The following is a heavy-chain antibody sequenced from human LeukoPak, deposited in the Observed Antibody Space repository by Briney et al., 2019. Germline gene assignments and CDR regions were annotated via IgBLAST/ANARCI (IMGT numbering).Heavy chain of an antibody. Sequence: GGSLRLSCAASGFTFGDYGMSWVRQAPGKGLEWVSGINWNGGSTGYADSVKGRLTISRDNAKNSLYLQMNSLRAEDTALYYCARRSPHPGRVGRAAAYAGFHSWGQGTLVRLL. CDR1: GFTFGDYG. D-gene: IGHD2-15*01. CDR3: ARRSPHPGRVGRAAAYAGFHS. CDR2: INWNGGST. V-gene: IGHV3-20*04. J-gene: IGHJ1*01.